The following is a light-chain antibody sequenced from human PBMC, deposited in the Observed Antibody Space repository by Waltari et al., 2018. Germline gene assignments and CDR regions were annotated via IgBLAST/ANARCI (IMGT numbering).Light chain of an antibody. CDR3: NSFAGSNTHV. Sequence: QSALTQPPSASGSPGQSVTISCTGTSGDVGGYNYVSWYQQHPGKTPKLIIYEVTKRPSGVPDRFSGSKSGNTASLTVSGLQAEDEADYYYNSFAGSNTHVFGTGTKVTVL. V-gene: IGLV2-8*01. J-gene: IGLJ1*01. CDR2: EVT. CDR1: SGDVGGYNY.